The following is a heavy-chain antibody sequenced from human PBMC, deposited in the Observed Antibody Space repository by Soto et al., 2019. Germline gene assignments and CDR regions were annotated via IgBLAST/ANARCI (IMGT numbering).Heavy chain of an antibody. Sequence: GSLRHRSAASGVTFGSYCISWVRQAPGKGLEWVANIKQDGSEKYYVDSVKGRFTISRDNAKNSLYLQMNSLRAEDTAVYYCARTPDYPYWYSDLWGRGTLVTVSS. CDR1: GVTFGSYC. CDR3: ARTPDYPYWYSDL. D-gene: IGHD4-17*01. V-gene: IGHV3-7*05. J-gene: IGHJ2*01. CDR2: IKQDGSEK.